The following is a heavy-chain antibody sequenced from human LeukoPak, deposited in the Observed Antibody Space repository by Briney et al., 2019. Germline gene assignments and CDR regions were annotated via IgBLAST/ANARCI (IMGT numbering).Heavy chain of an antibody. CDR2: ISASGAST. J-gene: IGHJ4*02. Sequence: PGGSLRLSCAASGFTFSSYAMNWVRQAPGKGLEWVSVISASGASTYNADSVKGRCTISRDNSKNTLYLQMNSLRVEDTALYFCAKGVSTRPLYYFDYWGQGTLVTVSS. D-gene: IGHD6-6*01. V-gene: IGHV3-23*01. CDR1: GFTFSSYA. CDR3: AKGVSTRPLYYFDY.